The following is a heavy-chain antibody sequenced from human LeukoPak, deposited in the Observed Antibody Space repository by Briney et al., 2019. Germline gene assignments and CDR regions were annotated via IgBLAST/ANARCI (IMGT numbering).Heavy chain of an antibody. CDR3: AKDSNWNDGKFDP. V-gene: IGHV3-74*01. CDR1: GFTFSRYS. CDR2: VNSDGSGT. D-gene: IGHD1-20*01. J-gene: IGHJ5*02. Sequence: PGGSLRLSCAASGFTFSRYSMHWVRQAPGKGLVWVSHVNSDGSGTYYADSVKGRFTISRDNSKNTLYLQMNSLRAEDTAVYYCAKDSNWNDGKFDPWGQGTLVTVSS.